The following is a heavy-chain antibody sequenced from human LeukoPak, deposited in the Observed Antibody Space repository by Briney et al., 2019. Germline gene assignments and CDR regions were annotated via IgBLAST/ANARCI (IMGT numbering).Heavy chain of an antibody. D-gene: IGHD6-13*01. J-gene: IGHJ5*02. V-gene: IGHV4-59*02. CDR3: ARSLQYSSSWYWFDP. CDR1: GGSVTRYY. Sequence: PSETLSLTCTVSGGSVTRYYWSWIRQPPGKGLEWSGYIYHSGSTFYNPPLKSRVTISIDTSKNQFSLKLSSVTAADTAVYYCARSLQYSSSWYWFDPWGQGTLVTVSS. CDR2: IYHSGST.